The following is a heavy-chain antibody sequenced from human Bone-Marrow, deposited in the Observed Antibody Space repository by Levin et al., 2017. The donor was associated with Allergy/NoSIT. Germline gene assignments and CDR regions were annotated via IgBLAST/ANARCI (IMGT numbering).Heavy chain of an antibody. Sequence: GGSLRLSCAASGFTFDDYTMHWVRQAPGKGLEWVSLISWDGGSTYYADSVKGRFTISRDNSKNSLYLQMNSLRTEDTALYYCATVAAAGTGYWGQGTLVTVSS. CDR2: ISWDGGST. V-gene: IGHV3-43*01. J-gene: IGHJ4*02. D-gene: IGHD6-13*01. CDR1: GFTFDDYT. CDR3: ATVAAAGTGY.